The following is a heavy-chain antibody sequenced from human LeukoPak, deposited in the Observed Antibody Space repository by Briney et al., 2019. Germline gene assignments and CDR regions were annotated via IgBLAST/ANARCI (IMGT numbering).Heavy chain of an antibody. D-gene: IGHD1-26*01. J-gene: IGHJ4*02. CDR2: IYYSGST. CDR3: AREGGSALDY. CDR1: GGSISSYY. V-gene: IGHV4-59*01. Sequence: ASETLSLTCTVSGGSISSYYWSWIRQPPGKGLEWIGYIYYSGSTNYNPSLKSRVTISVDTSKNQFSLKLSSVTAADTAAYYCAREGGSALDYWGQGTLVTVSS.